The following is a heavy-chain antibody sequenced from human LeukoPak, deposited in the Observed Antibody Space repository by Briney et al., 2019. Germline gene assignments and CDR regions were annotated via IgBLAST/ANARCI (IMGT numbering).Heavy chain of an antibody. CDR1: GGSFSGYN. J-gene: IGHJ6*03. CDR2: INHSGST. Sequence: SETLSLTCAVYGGSFSGYNWSWIRQPPGKGLEWIGEINHSGSTNYNPSLKSRVTISVDTSKNQFSLKLSSVTAADTAFYYCASQGXHGKIVGTTLSYFYMDXXGKGXXVTV. D-gene: IGHD1-26*01. CDR3: ASQGXHGKIVGTTLSYFYMDX. V-gene: IGHV4-34*01.